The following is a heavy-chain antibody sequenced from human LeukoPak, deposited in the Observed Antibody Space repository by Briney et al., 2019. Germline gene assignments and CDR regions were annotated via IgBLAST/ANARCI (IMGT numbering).Heavy chain of an antibody. CDR2: IYPGDSDT. CDR1: GSSFTSYW. Sequence: KHGESLEISCKGSGSSFTSYWIAWVRQLPGKGLEWMGIIYPGDSDTRYSPSFQGQVTISADKSISTAYLQWSSLKASDTAMYYCARLGMVGATSEFEYWGQGTLVIVSS. D-gene: IGHD1-26*01. J-gene: IGHJ4*02. CDR3: ARLGMVGATSEFEY. V-gene: IGHV5-51*01.